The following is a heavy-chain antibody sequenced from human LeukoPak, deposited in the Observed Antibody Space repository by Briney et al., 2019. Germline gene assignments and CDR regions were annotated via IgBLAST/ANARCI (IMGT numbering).Heavy chain of an antibody. CDR1: GDSNTSAFH. V-gene: IGHV4-38-2*02. CDR3: ARDHLACSGDTCFSAHWFDP. CDR2: ISHSGTT. J-gene: IGHJ5*02. Sequence: PSETLSLTCAVSGDSNTSAFHWGWVRHPPGKGLEWIGSISHSGTTYYAPSFKSRLTISLDPSKNQLSLKLSSVTAADTAVFFCARDHLACSGDTCFSAHWFDPWGHGTLVIVSS. D-gene: IGHD2-15*01.